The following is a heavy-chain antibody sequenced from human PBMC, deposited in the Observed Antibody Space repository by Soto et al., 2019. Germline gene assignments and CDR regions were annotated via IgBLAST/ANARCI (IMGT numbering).Heavy chain of an antibody. Sequence: SETLSLTCAVSGYSISSGYYWGWLRQPPGKGLEWIGHMYHSGSMYYNPSLQSRVTISMDTSKNEFSLKLPSVTAADTDVYYCGRQKGGGIYGDYVDDWGQGTLVTVSS. D-gene: IGHD4-17*01. V-gene: IGHV4-38-2*01. CDR1: GYSISSGYY. CDR2: MYHSGSM. CDR3: GRQKGGGIYGDYVDD. J-gene: IGHJ4*02.